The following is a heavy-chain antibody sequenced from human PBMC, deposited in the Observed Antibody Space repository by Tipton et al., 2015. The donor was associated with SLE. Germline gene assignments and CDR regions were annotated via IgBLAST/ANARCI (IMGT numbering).Heavy chain of an antibody. Sequence: LRLSCAVSGYSISSGYYWGWIRQPPGKGLEWIGSIYHSGSTYYNPSLKSRVTISVDTSKNQFSLKLSSVTAADTAVYYCARDYPITMIVVVGDAFDIWGQGTMVTVSS. CDR3: ARDYPITMIVVVGDAFDI. J-gene: IGHJ3*02. CDR2: IYHSGST. D-gene: IGHD3-22*01. CDR1: GYSISSGYY. V-gene: IGHV4-38-2*02.